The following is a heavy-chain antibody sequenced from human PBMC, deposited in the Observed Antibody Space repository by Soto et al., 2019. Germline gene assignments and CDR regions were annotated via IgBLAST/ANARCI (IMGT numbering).Heavy chain of an antibody. CDR1: GFTVSSNY. CDR2: IFAGGGT. CDR3: AGGFSYGYIDH. D-gene: IGHD5-18*01. J-gene: IGHJ4*02. V-gene: IGHV3-53*01. Sequence: GGSLRLSCAASGFTVSSNYMSWVRQAPGRGLEWLSVIFAGGGTYYADSVKGRFTISKDNSKNRVYLQMNTLRAGDTAVYYCAGGFSYGYIDHWGQGT.